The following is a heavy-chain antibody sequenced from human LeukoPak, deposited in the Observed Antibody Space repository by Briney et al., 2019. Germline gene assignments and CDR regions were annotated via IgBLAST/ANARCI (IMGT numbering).Heavy chain of an antibody. V-gene: IGHV4-4*07. D-gene: IGHD6-19*01. CDR3: ARAPEFSSGWLLDY. Sequence: KPSETLSLTCTVSGDSISSFYWTWIRQSAGKGLEWIGRIHTGGSTNYSPSLKSRVTMSIDTSKTQFSLKVNSVTAADTGVYYCARAPEFSSGWLLDYWGQGSLVTVSS. CDR1: GDSISSFY. J-gene: IGHJ4*02. CDR2: IHTGGST.